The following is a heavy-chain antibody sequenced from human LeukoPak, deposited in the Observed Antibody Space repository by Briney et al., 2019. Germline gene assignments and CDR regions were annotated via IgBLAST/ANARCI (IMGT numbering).Heavy chain of an antibody. J-gene: IGHJ4*02. V-gene: IGHV1-18*01. Sequence: ASVKVSCKASGYTFTSYGISWVRQAPGQGLEWMGWINVYHGNTDYAQKLQGRVTLTTDTSTSTAYMALRSLRSDDTAVYSCARELRGSYYRSLVGHVDYWGQGTLVTVSS. CDR3: ARELRGSYYRSLVGHVDY. CDR2: INVYHGNT. D-gene: IGHD1-26*01. CDR1: GYTFTSYG.